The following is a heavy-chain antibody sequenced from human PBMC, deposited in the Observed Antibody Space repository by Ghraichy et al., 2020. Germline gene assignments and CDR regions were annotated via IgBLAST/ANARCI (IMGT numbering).Heavy chain of an antibody. D-gene: IGHD2-15*01. Sequence: SETLSLTCTVSGASMSSGGYYWSWSRQHPGRGLEWIGYIYYSGSTYYNPSLKSRVTISVDTSKNQFSLKLGSVTAADTAVYYCARMMCSSGSCYACDYWGQGTLVTVSS. V-gene: IGHV4-31*03. CDR1: GASMSSGGYY. CDR2: IYYSGST. CDR3: ARMMCSSGSCYACDY. J-gene: IGHJ4*02.